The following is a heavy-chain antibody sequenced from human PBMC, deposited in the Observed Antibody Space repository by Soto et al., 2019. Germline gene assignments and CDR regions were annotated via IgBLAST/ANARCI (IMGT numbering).Heavy chain of an antibody. CDR2: IYNSGST. CDR1: GGSISSNY. Sequence: SETLSLTCTVSGGSISSNYWSWMRQPPGKGLEWIAYIYNSGSTKYNPSLMSRLTISEDTSKNQFSLKVRSVTAADTAVYYCARHACSGGSCYFDYWGQGTLVTVS. J-gene: IGHJ4*02. CDR3: ARHACSGGSCYFDY. V-gene: IGHV4-59*08. D-gene: IGHD2-15*01.